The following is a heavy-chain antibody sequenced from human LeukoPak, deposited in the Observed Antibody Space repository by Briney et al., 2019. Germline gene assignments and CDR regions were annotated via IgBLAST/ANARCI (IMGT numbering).Heavy chain of an antibody. Sequence: PGGSLRLSCAASGFTFSSYGMHWVRQAPGKGLEWVAVISYDGSNKYYADSVKGRFTISRDNSKNTLYLQMNSLRAEDTAVCYCAKVGIQLWYFDYWGQGTLVTVSS. CDR3: AKVGIQLWYFDY. J-gene: IGHJ4*02. D-gene: IGHD5-18*01. CDR1: GFTFSSYG. CDR2: ISYDGSNK. V-gene: IGHV3-30*18.